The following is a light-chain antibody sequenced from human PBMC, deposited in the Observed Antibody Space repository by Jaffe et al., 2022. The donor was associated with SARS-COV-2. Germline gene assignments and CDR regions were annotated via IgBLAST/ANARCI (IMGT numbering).Light chain of an antibody. J-gene: IGKJ1*01. CDR1: QSLEYSDGNTY. Sequence: DVVMTQSPLSLPVTLGQPASISCRSSQSLEYSDGNTYLTWFQQRPGQSPRRLIYEVSKRDSGGPDRFSGSGSGTDFTLKISRVEAEDIGVYYCMQGTHWPRTFGQGTKVEIK. V-gene: IGKV2-30*01. CDR2: EVS. CDR3: MQGTHWPRT.